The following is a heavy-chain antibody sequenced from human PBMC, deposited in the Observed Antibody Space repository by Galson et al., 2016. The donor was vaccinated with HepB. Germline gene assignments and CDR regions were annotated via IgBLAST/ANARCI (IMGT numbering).Heavy chain of an antibody. CDR2: ISGSGAAT. CDR1: GFSFSTCA. V-gene: IGHV3-23*01. D-gene: IGHD5-24*01. CDR3: AKDLKDGTYYLDY. Sequence: SLRLSCAASGFSFSTCAMTWVRQAPGKGLEWVAAISGSGAATYYADSVKGRFFISRDNAKNTLDLQMNSLRVEDTAVYFCAKDLKDGTYYLDYWGQGTLVTVTA. J-gene: IGHJ4*02.